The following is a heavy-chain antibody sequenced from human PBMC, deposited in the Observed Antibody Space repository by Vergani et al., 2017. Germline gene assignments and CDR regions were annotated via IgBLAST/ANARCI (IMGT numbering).Heavy chain of an antibody. Sequence: EVQLLESGGGLVQPGGSLRLSCAASGFTFSSYAMSWVRQAPGKGLEWVSAISGSGGSTYYADSVKGRFTSSRDNSKNTLYLQMNSLRAEDTAVYYCAKGTLRYFDWLLAVDYWGQGTLVTVSS. CDR1: GFTFSSYA. V-gene: IGHV3-23*01. J-gene: IGHJ4*02. CDR3: AKGTLRYFDWLLAVDY. D-gene: IGHD3-9*01. CDR2: ISGSGGST.